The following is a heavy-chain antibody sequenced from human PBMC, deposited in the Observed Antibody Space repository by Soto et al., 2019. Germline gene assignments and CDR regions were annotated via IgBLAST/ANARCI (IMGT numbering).Heavy chain of an antibody. CDR2: IRSKTDGGTT. Sequence: TGESLRLSCAASGFTFSNAWMSWVRQAPGKGLEWVGRIRSKTDGGTTDYAAPVKGRFTISRDDSKDTLYLQMNSLKTEDTAVYYCKWDLEASDPWGQGTLVTVSS. D-gene: IGHD1-26*01. CDR1: GFTFSNAW. CDR3: KWDLEASDP. J-gene: IGHJ5*02. V-gene: IGHV3-15*01.